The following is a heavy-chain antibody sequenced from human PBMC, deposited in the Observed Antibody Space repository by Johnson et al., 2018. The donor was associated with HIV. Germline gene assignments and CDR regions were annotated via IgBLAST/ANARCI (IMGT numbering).Heavy chain of an antibody. J-gene: IGHJ3*02. D-gene: IGHD2-8*01. CDR3: ARDPRYCTDGICYMGSFDI. V-gene: IGHV3-7*03. Sequence: VQLVESGGGLVQPGGSLRLSCAASGLTFSSYWMSWVRQAPGKALEWVANIKQAGSERKYVDAVKGRFTLSRDNAKKSLYLQMNSLRAEDTALYYCARDPRYCTDGICYMGSFDIWGQGTMVTVSS. CDR1: GLTFSSYW. CDR2: IKQAGSER.